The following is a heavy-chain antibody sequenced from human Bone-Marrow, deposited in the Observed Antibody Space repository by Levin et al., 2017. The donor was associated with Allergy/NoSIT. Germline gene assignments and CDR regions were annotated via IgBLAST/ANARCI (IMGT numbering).Heavy chain of an antibody. V-gene: IGHV4-61*01. Sequence: SETLSLTCTVSGGSVSSGSYYWSWIRQPPGKGLEWIGYIYYSGSTNYNPSLKSRVTISVDTSKNQFSLKLSSVTAADTAVYYCAIKVVAATSDYFDYWGQGTLVTVSS. D-gene: IGHD2-15*01. CDR3: AIKVVAATSDYFDY. CDR2: IYYSGST. CDR1: GGSVSSGSYY. J-gene: IGHJ4*02.